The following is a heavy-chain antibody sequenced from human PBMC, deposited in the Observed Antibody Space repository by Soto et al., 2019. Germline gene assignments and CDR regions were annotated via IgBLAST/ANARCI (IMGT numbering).Heavy chain of an antibody. CDR2: MYKTGAT. Sequence: SETLSLTCTVSGGSISSGDYFWSWIRQTPGKGLEWIKYMYKTGATYDNPSLRSRVSMSIDPSKNQFSLKVTSVTAADSAVYYCARGVSGPLYAFDSWGQGTPVTVSS. J-gene: IGHJ4*02. V-gene: IGHV4-30-4*01. D-gene: IGHD4-17*01. CDR1: GGSISSGDYF. CDR3: ARGVSGPLYAFDS.